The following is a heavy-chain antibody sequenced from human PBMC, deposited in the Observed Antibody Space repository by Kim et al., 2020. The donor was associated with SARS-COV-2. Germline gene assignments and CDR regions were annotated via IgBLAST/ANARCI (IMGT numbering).Heavy chain of an antibody. J-gene: IGHJ4*02. CDR1: GFTFSSYG. CDR3: ASGDPRGSYP. V-gene: IGHV3-33*05. D-gene: IGHD3-16*02. CDR2: ISYDGSNE. Sequence: GGSLRLSCAASGFTFSSYGMHWVRQAPGKGLEWVAVISYDGSNEYYVDSVKGRFTISRDNSKNTLYLQMSSLRAEDTAVYYCASGDPRGSYPWGQGTLGTVSS.